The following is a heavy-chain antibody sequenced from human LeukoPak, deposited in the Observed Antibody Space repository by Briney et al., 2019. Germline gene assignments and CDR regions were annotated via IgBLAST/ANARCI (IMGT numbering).Heavy chain of an antibody. CDR1: GFTFSSYW. CDR2: INSDGSST. Sequence: PGGSLRLSCAASGFTFSSYWMHWVRQAPGKGLVWVSRINSDGSSTSYADSVKGRFTISRDNAKNTLYLQMNSLRAEDTAVYYCARDQAERSYYYDSSGYDFDYWGQGTLVTVPS. CDR3: ARDQAERSYYYDSSGYDFDY. D-gene: IGHD3-22*01. J-gene: IGHJ4*02. V-gene: IGHV3-74*01.